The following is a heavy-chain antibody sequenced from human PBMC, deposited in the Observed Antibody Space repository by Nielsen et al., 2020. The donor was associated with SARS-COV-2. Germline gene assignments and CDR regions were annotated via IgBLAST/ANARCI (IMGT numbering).Heavy chain of an antibody. CDR1: GYTFTSYD. V-gene: IGHV1-8*01. D-gene: IGHD4-17*01. Sequence: ASVKVSCKTSGYTFTSYDINWVRQATGQGLEWMGWMNPNSGNTGYAQKFQGRVTMTGNTSISTAYMELSSLRSEDTAVYYCAHIHYDPYYMDVWGKGTTVTVSS. J-gene: IGHJ6*03. CDR2: MNPNSGNT. CDR3: AHIHYDPYYMDV.